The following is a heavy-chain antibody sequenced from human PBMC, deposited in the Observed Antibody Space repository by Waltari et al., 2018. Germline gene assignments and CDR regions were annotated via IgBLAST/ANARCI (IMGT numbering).Heavy chain of an antibody. CDR3: ARVATKTYSSPVPGRPYYYGMDV. V-gene: IGHV3-74*01. Sequence: EEQLVESGGGLAQPGESLRLSCAASGFTFSRYWMDWVRQAPGKGLVCGSRSNSDGSSTTYADSVKGRFTISRDNGKNTLYVQMNRLRAEDTAVYYCARVATKTYSSPVPGRPYYYGMDVWGQGTTVTVSS. J-gene: IGHJ6*02. CDR1: GFTFSRYW. D-gene: IGHD3-22*01. CDR2: SNSDGSST.